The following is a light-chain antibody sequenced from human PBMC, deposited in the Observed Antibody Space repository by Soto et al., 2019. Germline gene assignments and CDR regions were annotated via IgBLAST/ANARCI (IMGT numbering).Light chain of an antibody. CDR3: CSFTSSNTHV. CDR2: EVN. J-gene: IGLJ1*01. V-gene: IGLV2-23*02. CDR1: SSDFGNYNL. Sequence: QSALTQPASVSGSPGQSITISCTGTSSDFGNYNLVSWYQQHPGKVPKLILFEVNKRPSGVSGRFSGSKSGNTACLTISGLQAEDEPDYYCCSFTSSNTHVFGTGTKLTVL.